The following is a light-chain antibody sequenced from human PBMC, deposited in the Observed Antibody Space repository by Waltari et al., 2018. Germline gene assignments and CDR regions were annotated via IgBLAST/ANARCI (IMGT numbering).Light chain of an antibody. Sequence: VVMTQYPLPLSVPLGQPASIPALSWQRLVHSDGNTYLEWFQQRPGQSPRRLSYKVSNRDSGVPDRFSGSGSGTDSTLTISRVEAEDVGVYYCMQGTQWPFLTFGGGTKVEIK. J-gene: IGKJ4*01. CDR3: MQGTQWPFLT. CDR1: QRLVHSDGNTY. CDR2: KVS. V-gene: IGKV2-30*02.